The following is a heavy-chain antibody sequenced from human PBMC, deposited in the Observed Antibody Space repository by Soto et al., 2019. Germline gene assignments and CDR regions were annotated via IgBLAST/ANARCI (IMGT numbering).Heavy chain of an antibody. CDR3: ARAVDMDNWYDP. CDR1: GGTFSSYT. Sequence: QVQLVQSGAEVKKPGSSVKLSCKASGGTFSSYTISWVRQAPGQGLEWMGRIIPILGIANYAQKFQGRVTITADKSTSTAYMELSSLRSEDTAVYYCARAVDMDNWYDPWGQGTLVTVSS. V-gene: IGHV1-69*02. J-gene: IGHJ5*02. D-gene: IGHD5-12*01. CDR2: IIPILGIA.